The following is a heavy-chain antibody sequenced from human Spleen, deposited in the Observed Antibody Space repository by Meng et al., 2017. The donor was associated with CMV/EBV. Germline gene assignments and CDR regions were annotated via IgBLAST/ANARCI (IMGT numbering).Heavy chain of an antibody. CDR3: ARDQITGYSSSPGYYGMDV. CDR2: ISGSGVST. Sequence: GESLKISCAASGFTFSTYAMSWVRQAPGKGLEWVSVISGSGVSTYYADSVKGRFTMSRDDSKNTLYLQMNSLRAEDTAVYYCARDQITGYSSSPGYYGMDVWGQGTTVTVSS. D-gene: IGHD6-6*01. CDR1: GFTFSTYA. V-gene: IGHV3-23*01. J-gene: IGHJ6*02.